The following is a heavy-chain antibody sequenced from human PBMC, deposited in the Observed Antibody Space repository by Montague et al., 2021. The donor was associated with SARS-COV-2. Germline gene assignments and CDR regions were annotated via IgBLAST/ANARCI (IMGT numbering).Heavy chain of an antibody. V-gene: IGHV6-1*01. CDR2: TYYRNKWYS. CDR3: VRYSGWFYFDF. Sequence: CAISGDSVVKHRRSSEGHTSELQSHCEWLGRTYYRNKWYSDYAPSVRGRLTVNPDASKNEFSLELNYVTPEDTAVYYCVRYSGWFYFDFWGQGTLVTVSS. J-gene: IGHJ4*02. D-gene: IGHD6-19*01. CDR1: GDSVVKHRRS.